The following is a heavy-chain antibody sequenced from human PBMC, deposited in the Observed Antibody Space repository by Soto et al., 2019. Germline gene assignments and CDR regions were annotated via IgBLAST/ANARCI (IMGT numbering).Heavy chain of an antibody. CDR1: GGCISSYY. D-gene: IGHD3-9*01. Sequence: PSESLSLTCIVSGGCISSYYWGWIRQPAGKGLEWIGRLYTSGSTNYNPSLKSRVTMSVDTSKNQFSLNLSSVTAEDTAVYYCAGMTGPKTYYYYYGMDVWGQGTTLTVSS. CDR3: AGMTGPKTYYYYYGMDV. CDR2: LYTSGST. J-gene: IGHJ6*02. V-gene: IGHV4-4*07.